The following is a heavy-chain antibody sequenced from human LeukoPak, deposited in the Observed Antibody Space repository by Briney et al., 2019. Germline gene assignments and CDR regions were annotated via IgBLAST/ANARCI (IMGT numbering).Heavy chain of an antibody. Sequence: GGSLRLSCIPSGFTFNSYAMFWVRQAPGKGLEWVSLIWYDGSNKYYADSVKGRFTISRDNSKNTLFLQMNSLRAEDTAVYYCARARGWQPNYYYYYMDVWGTGTTVTVAS. CDR1: GFTFNSYA. J-gene: IGHJ6*03. V-gene: IGHV3-33*07. CDR3: ARARGWQPNYYYYYMDV. D-gene: IGHD2-15*01. CDR2: IWYDGSNK.